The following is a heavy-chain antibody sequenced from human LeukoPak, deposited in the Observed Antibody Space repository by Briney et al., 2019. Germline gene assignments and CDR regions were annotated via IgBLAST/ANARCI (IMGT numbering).Heavy chain of an antibody. CDR3: ARGTFWSGYYHDY. CDR1: GGSITTYY. Sequence: SETLSLTCTVSGGSITTYYWSWIRQPPGKGLEWIGSIFYSGSTNYNPSLKSRVTISLNTSKTQLSLKLSSVTAADTAVYYCARGTFWSGYYHDYWGQGTLVTVSS. V-gene: IGHV4-59*01. J-gene: IGHJ4*02. CDR2: IFYSGST. D-gene: IGHD3-3*01.